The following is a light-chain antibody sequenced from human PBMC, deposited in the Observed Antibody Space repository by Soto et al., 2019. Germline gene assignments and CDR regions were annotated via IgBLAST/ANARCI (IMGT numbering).Light chain of an antibody. V-gene: IGKV1-5*01. CDR2: DAS. CDR1: QSIGTW. J-gene: IGKJ5*01. CDR3: RQYKTYT. Sequence: DLQLTQSPLYLSASVGERVNITCRASQSIGTWLAWHQQKTGKAPNLLMFDASTLHTGAPARFSGSGDGTEFTLSISSLQPDDSAIYFCRQYKTYTFGRGTRLEIK.